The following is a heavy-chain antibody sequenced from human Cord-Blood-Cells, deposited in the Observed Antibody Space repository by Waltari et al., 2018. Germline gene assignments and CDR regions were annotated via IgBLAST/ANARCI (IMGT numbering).Heavy chain of an antibody. CDR3: ARSGGTFDY. D-gene: IGHD3-16*01. V-gene: IGHV4-39*01. CDR2: IYYSGST. J-gene: IGHJ4*02. CDR1: GGSISSSSYS. Sequence: QLQLQESGPGLVKPSETLSLTCPASGGSISSSSYSWGWIRQPPGKGLEWIGSIYYSGSTYYNPSLKSRVTISVDTSKNQFSLKLSSVTAADTAVYYCARSGGTFDYWGQGTLVTVSS.